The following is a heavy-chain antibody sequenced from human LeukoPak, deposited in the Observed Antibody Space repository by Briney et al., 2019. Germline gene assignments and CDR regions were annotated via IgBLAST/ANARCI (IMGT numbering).Heavy chain of an antibody. D-gene: IGHD5-18*01. CDR2: ISSSSSTI. Sequence: PGGSLRLSCAASGFTFSSYSMNWVRQAPGKGLECVSYISSSSSTIYYADSVKGRFTISRDNAKNSLYLQMNSLRAEDTAVYYCARDSGGYGLDYFDYWGQGTLVTVSS. V-gene: IGHV3-48*01. CDR3: ARDSGGYGLDYFDY. CDR1: GFTFSSYS. J-gene: IGHJ4*02.